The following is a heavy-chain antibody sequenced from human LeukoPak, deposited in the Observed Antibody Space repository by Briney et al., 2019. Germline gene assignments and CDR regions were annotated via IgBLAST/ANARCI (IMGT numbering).Heavy chain of an antibody. V-gene: IGHV3-21*01. J-gene: IGHJ6*02. Sequence: GGSLRLSCAASGFTFSSYSMNWVRQAPGKGLEWVSSISSSSSHIYYADSVKGRFTISRDNAKNSLYLQMNSLRAEDTAVYYCARDLGYSTTYGMDVWGQGTTVTVSS. CDR1: GFTFSSYS. D-gene: IGHD5-12*01. CDR2: ISSSSSHI. CDR3: ARDLGYSTTYGMDV.